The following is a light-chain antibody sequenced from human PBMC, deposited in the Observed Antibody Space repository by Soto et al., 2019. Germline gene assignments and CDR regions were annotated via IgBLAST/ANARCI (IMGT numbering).Light chain of an antibody. CDR2: FTS. J-gene: IGKJ4*01. CDR1: QSLSNN. Sequence: EIVMTQSPATLSVSPGERTTLSCRASQSLSNNLAWYQQKPGQAPRRLIYFTSTRATGIPARFSGSGSGTDFTLTISSLQSEDFAVYYCQQYNTWPLTFGGGTKVETK. CDR3: QQYNTWPLT. V-gene: IGKV3-15*01.